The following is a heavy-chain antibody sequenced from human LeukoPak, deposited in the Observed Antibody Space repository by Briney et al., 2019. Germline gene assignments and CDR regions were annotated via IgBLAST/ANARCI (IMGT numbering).Heavy chain of an antibody. J-gene: IGHJ4*02. Sequence: SETLSLTCTVSGGSITSYYWSWIWQPPGKGLEWIGYIYYSGSTNYNPSLKSRVTISIDTSKNQLSLKLSSVTAADTAVYYCARALYYYDSSAYWTLFDYWGQGTLVTVSS. D-gene: IGHD3-22*01. CDR3: ARALYYYDSSAYWTLFDY. V-gene: IGHV4-59*01. CDR2: IYYSGST. CDR1: GGSITSYY.